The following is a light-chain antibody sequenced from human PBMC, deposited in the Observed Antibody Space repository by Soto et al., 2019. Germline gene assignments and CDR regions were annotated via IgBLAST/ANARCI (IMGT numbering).Light chain of an antibody. V-gene: IGKV1-39*01. CDR3: QQSYIVPPT. Sequence: DIQLTQIPSSLSANIGDRINITCRAGQTISTLLNWYQQKPGRAPSLLISSTSTLQPGVPSRFSGSGSATDFTLSITTLQREDIATYYCQQSYIVPPTFGQVTRV. CDR2: STS. CDR1: QTISTL. J-gene: IGKJ1*01.